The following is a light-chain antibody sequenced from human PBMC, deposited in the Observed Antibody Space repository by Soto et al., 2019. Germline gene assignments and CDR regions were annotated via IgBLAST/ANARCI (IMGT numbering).Light chain of an antibody. CDR2: GAS. V-gene: IGKV3-20*01. CDR1: QGVSSGY. J-gene: IGKJ1*01. CDR3: QHYGTSSWT. Sequence: IVLTQSPGTLSLSPGERATLSCRASQGVSSGYLAWYQQKPGQAPRLLIYGASSRATGIPDRFSGSGSGTDFTLTISRLEPEDFAVYYCQHYGTSSWTFGQGTKVEIK.